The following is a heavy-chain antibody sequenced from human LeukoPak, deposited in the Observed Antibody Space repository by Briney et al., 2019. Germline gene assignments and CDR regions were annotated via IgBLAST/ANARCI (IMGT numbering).Heavy chain of an antibody. D-gene: IGHD2-2*01. CDR3: ARELYCSSTSCLSGTDV. V-gene: IGHV1-2*02. CDR2: INPNSGGT. J-gene: IGHJ6*02. CDR1: GYXFTGYY. Sequence: ASVKVSCKASGYXFTGYYIHWVRQAPGQGLEWMGWINPNSGGTNYAQKFQGRVTMTRDTSISTAYMELSRLRSDDTAVYYCARELYCSSTSCLSGTDVWGQGTTVTVSS.